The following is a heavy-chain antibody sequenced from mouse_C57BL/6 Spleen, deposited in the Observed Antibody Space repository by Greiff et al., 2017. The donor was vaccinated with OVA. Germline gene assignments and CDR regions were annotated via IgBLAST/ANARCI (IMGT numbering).Heavy chain of an antibody. V-gene: IGHV2-9*01. J-gene: IGHJ4*01. Sequence: VKVVESGPGLVAPSQSLSITCTVSGFSLTSYGVDWVRQPPGQGLEWLGVIWGGGSTNYNSALMSRLSISKDNSKSQVFLKMNRLQTDDTAMYYCAKHDSSGPPYAMDYWGQGTSVTVSS. D-gene: IGHD3-2*02. CDR3: AKHDSSGPPYAMDY. CDR1: GFSLTSYG. CDR2: IWGGGST.